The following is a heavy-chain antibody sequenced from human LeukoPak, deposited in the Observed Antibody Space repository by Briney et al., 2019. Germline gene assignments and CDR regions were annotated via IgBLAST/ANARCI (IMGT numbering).Heavy chain of an antibody. D-gene: IGHD3-10*01. V-gene: IGHV3-49*03. J-gene: IGHJ4*02. CDR3: TRDSSYYYGSGSRSDY. Sequence: GRSLRLSCTASGFTFGDYAISWFRQAPGKGLEWVGFIRSKAYGGTTEYAASVKGRFTISRDDSKSIAYLQMNSLKTEDTAVYYCTRDSSYYYGSGSRSDYWGQGTLVTVSS. CDR1: GFTFGDYA. CDR2: IRSKAYGGTT.